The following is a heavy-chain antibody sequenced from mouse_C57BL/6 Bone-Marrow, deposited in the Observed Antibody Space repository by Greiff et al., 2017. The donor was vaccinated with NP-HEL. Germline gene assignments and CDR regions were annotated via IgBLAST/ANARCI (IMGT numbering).Heavy chain of an antibody. Sequence: EVKLLESGPGMVKPSQSLSLTCTVTGYSITSGYDWHWIRHFPGNKLEWMGYISYSGSTNYNPSLKSRISITHDTSKNHFFLKLNSVTTEDTATYYCARVYDYDWYFDVWGTGTTVTVSS. J-gene: IGHJ1*03. CDR3: ARVYDYDWYFDV. CDR2: ISYSGST. V-gene: IGHV3-1*01. D-gene: IGHD2-4*01. CDR1: GYSITSGYD.